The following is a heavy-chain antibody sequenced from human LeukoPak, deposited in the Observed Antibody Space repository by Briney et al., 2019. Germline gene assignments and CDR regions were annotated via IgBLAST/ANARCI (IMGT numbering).Heavy chain of an antibody. V-gene: IGHV4-34*01. CDR3: ARATGKNGDLDY. J-gene: IGHJ4*02. Sequence: SETLSLTCAVYGGSLSGYFWTWIRQPPGKGLEWLGETDHNGRADYKSSLKSRLIISVDMSKNQFSLRLRSVTAADTAVYYCARATGKNGDLDYWGQGTLVTVSS. D-gene: IGHD4-17*01. CDR2: TDHNGRA. CDR1: GGSLSGYF.